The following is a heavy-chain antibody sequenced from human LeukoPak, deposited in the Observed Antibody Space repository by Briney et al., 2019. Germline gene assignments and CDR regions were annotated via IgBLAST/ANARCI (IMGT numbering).Heavy chain of an antibody. J-gene: IGHJ6*03. Sequence: PSETLSLTCNVSGGSIRGYYRSWIRQPPGKGLEWIGYIYSSGSTNYNPSLKSRVTMSVDTSKNPFSLKVSSVTAADTAVYYCARVFDSGSQAYFYYMDVWGKGTTVTISS. CDR1: GGSIRGYY. CDR2: IYSSGST. V-gene: IGHV4-59*01. D-gene: IGHD3-10*01. CDR3: ARVFDSGSQAYFYYMDV.